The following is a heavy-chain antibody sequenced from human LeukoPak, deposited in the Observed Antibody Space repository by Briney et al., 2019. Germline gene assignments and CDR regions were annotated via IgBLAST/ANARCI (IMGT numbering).Heavy chain of an antibody. J-gene: IGHJ4*02. CDR2: INPSCGST. CDR1: GYTFTSYY. V-gene: IGHV1-46*01. D-gene: IGHD6-19*01. Sequence: ASVKVSCKASGYTFTSYYMHWVRQAPGQGLEWMGIINPSCGSTSYAQKFQGRVTMTRDTSTSTVYMELSSLRSEDTAVYYCARDGVRIAVAGTRYDYWGQGTLVTVSS. CDR3: ARDGVRIAVAGTRYDY.